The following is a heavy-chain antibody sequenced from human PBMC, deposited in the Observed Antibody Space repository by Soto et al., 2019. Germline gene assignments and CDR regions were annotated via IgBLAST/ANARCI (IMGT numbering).Heavy chain of an antibody. Sequence: SETLSLTCAVYGGSFSGYYWSWIRQPPGKGLEWIGEINHSGSTNYNPSLKSRVTISVDTSKNQFSLKLSSVTAADTAVYYCARGYLRMVRGVIIRARRGSWFDPWGQGTLVTVSS. D-gene: IGHD3-10*01. CDR1: GGSFSGYY. CDR2: INHSGST. J-gene: IGHJ5*02. CDR3: ARGYLRMVRGVIIRARRGSWFDP. V-gene: IGHV4-34*01.